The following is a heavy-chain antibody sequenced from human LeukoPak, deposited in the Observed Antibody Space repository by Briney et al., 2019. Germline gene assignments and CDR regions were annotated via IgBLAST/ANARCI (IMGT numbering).Heavy chain of an antibody. CDR1: GFTLSSYW. V-gene: IGHV3-7*01. Sequence: PGGSLRLSCAASGFTLSSYWMSWVRQAPGKGLEWLANIKQDGSEIHYVDSVKGRFTISRENAKNSLYLQMNSLRAEDTAVYYCARYCGGDCYGMDVWGQGTTVTVSS. J-gene: IGHJ6*02. CDR3: ARYCGGDCYGMDV. D-gene: IGHD2-21*01. CDR2: IKQDGSEI.